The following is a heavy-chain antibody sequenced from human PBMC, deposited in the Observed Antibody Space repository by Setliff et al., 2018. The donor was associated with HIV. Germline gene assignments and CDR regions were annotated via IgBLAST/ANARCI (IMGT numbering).Heavy chain of an antibody. Sequence: PSETLSLPCNVSGFSFRNSFYNWSWIRQAPGKGLQWIGFIYNSVTTNYNPSLKSRATISLDTSKNQFSLKLTSVTAADTAVYYCARGGTSSNWFGPWGQGTLVTVSS. CDR2: IYNSVTT. CDR1: GFSFRNSFYN. J-gene: IGHJ5*02. V-gene: IGHV4-61*01. D-gene: IGHD2-2*01. CDR3: ARGGTSSNWFGP.